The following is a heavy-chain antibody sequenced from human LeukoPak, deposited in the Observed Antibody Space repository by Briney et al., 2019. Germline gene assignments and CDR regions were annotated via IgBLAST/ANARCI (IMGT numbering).Heavy chain of an antibody. D-gene: IGHD3-16*01. CDR3: TRDGGEGDYTAFDI. CDR1: GFIFSAYI. Sequence: GGSRRLSCAASGFIFSAYIMDWVRQAPGQGLEWIGRIRKKNAGYTTEYAASVKGRFVISRDDSKDSMFLQMYSLETEDTAVYFCTRDGGEGDYTAFDIWGQGTMVTVSS. CDR2: IRKKNAGYTT. J-gene: IGHJ3*02. V-gene: IGHV3-72*01.